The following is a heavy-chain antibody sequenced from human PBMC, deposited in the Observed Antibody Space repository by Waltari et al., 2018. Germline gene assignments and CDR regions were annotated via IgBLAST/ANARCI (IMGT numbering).Heavy chain of an antibody. V-gene: IGHV3-7*03. J-gene: IGHJ4*02. Sequence: EVQLVESGGGLVQPGGSLSLSCAASGFSFSSSWMTWFRQAPGTGLEWVATIKPDGSGKFYVDSVKGRFSISRDNAKNSLYLQMNSLRAEDTAIFYCARMGAGRAPDYWGQGTLVTVSS. CDR2: IKPDGSGK. CDR3: ARMGAGRAPDY. CDR1: GFSFSSSW. D-gene: IGHD3-16*01.